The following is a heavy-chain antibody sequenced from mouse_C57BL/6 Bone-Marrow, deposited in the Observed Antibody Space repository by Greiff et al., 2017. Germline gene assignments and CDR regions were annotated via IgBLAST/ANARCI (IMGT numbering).Heavy chain of an antibody. Sequence: EVQLQESGGGLVQPGGSMKLSCAASGFTFSDAWMDWVRQSPEKGLEWVAEIRNKANNHATYYAESVKGRFTISRDDSKSSVYLQMNSLRAEDTGIYYCTGGVYYGYDLGYWGQGTTLTVSS. CDR3: TGGVYYGYDLGY. CDR2: IRNKANNHAT. CDR1: GFTFSDAW. J-gene: IGHJ2*01. D-gene: IGHD2-2*01. V-gene: IGHV6-6*01.